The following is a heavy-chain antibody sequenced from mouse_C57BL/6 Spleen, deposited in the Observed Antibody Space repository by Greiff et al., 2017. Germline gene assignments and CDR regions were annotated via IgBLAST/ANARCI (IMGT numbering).Heavy chain of an antibody. V-gene: IGHV14-4*01. CDR2: IDPENGDT. Sequence: DVQLQESGAELVRPGASVKLSCTASGFNIKDDYMHWVKQRPEQGLEWIGWIDPENGDTEYASKFQGKATITADTSSNTAYLQLSSLTSEDTAVYYCTTGYYGSSYGFAYWGQGTLVTVSA. J-gene: IGHJ3*01. CDR3: TTGYYGSSYGFAY. CDR1: GFNIKDDY. D-gene: IGHD1-1*01.